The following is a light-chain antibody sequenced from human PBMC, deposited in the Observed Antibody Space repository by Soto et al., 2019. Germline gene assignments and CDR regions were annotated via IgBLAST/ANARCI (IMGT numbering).Light chain of an antibody. CDR3: SSYTSSSTLP. CDR1: SSDVGGYNY. Sequence: QSALAQPASVSGSPGQSITISCTGTSSDVGGYNYVSWYQQHPGKAPKLMIYEVSNRPSGVSNRFSGSKSVNTASLTISGLQAEDEADYYCSSYTSSSTLPFGTGTKVTVL. CDR2: EVS. V-gene: IGLV2-14*01. J-gene: IGLJ1*01.